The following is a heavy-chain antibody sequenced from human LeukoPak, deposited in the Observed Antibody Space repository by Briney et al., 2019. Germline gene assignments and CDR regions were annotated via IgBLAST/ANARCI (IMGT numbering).Heavy chain of an antibody. V-gene: IGHV1-69*04. CDR1: GGTFSSYA. CDR3: ASYTYYYDSSGFQH. CDR2: IIPILGIA. Sequence: GASVKVSCKASGGTFSSYAISWVRQAPGQGLEWMGRIIPILGIANYAQKFQGRVTITADKSTSTAYMELSSLRSEDTAVYYCASYTYYYDSSGFQHWGQGTLVTVSS. D-gene: IGHD3-22*01. J-gene: IGHJ1*01.